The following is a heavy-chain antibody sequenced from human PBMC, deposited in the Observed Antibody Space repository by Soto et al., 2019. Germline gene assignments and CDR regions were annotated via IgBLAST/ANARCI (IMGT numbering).Heavy chain of an antibody. CDR1: GGSISSSRYY. CDR3: ASLRITMVRGVIITGWFDP. Sequence: QLQLQESGPGLVKPSETLSLTCTVSGGSISSSRYYWGWIRQPPGKGLEWIGSIYYSGSTYYNPSLKSRVTISVDTSKNQFSLKRSSVTAADTAVYYCASLRITMVRGVIITGWFDPWGQGTLVTVSS. CDR2: IYYSGST. V-gene: IGHV4-39*01. J-gene: IGHJ5*02. D-gene: IGHD3-10*01.